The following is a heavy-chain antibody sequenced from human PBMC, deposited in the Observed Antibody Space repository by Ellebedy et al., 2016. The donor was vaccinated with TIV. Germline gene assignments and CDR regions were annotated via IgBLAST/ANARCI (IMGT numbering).Heavy chain of an antibody. CDR3: ARSITLVRGTLYDY. CDR1: GYTFTNYG. CDR2: ISAYNGNT. V-gene: IGHV1-18*04. D-gene: IGHD3-10*01. Sequence: ASVKVSCKASGYTFTNYGISWVRQAPGQGLERMGWISAYNGNTNYAQKLQGRVTMTTDTSTSTAYMELRSLRSDDTAVYYCARSITLVRGTLYDYWGQGTLVTVSS. J-gene: IGHJ4*02.